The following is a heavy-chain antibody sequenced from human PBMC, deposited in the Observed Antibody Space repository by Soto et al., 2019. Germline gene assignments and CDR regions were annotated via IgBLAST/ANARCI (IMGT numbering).Heavy chain of an antibody. CDR2: ISTRSTYT. V-gene: IGHV3-21*05. CDR3: ARDLAWKRGKVGRYYYGMDV. D-gene: IGHD1-1*01. CDR1: GFTFSSYA. J-gene: IGHJ6*02. Sequence: GGSLRLSCAASGFTFSSYAMHWVRQTPGKGLEWISYISTRSTYTNYADSVKGRFTISRDNTKNSLYLQMDSLRVEDTDVDYCARDLAWKRGKVGRYYYGMDVWGQGTTVTVSS.